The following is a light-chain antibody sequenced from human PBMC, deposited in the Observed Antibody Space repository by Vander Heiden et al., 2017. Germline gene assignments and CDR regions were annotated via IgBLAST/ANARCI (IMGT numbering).Light chain of an antibody. Sequence: QSALTQPRSVSGSPGQSVNISCTGTSSDVGGYNYVSWYQQHTGKAPKLMIYDVSKRPSGVPDRFSGSKSGNTASLTISGLQAEDEADYYCGSYAGSPYVFGTGTKVTVL. V-gene: IGLV2-11*01. CDR2: DVS. J-gene: IGLJ1*01. CDR3: GSYAGSPYV. CDR1: SSDVGGYNY.